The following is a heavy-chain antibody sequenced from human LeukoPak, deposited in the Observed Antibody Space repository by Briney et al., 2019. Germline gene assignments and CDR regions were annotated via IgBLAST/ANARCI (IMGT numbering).Heavy chain of an antibody. J-gene: IGHJ5*02. CDR2: VNPNSGGT. CDR1: GYTFTGYY. CDR3: ARDPWYSSSSEGYNCFDP. D-gene: IGHD6-6*01. V-gene: IGHV1-2*02. Sequence: ASVKVSCKASGYTFTGYYMHWVRQAPPQGIEWMGLVNPNSGGTNYAQKFQGRVTMTSDTSISTAYMELSRLRSDDTAAYYCARDPWYSSSSEGYNCFDPWGQGTLVTVSS.